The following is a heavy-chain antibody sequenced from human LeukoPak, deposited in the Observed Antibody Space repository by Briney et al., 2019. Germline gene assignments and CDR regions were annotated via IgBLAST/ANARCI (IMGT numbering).Heavy chain of an antibody. D-gene: IGHD6-19*01. J-gene: IGHJ3*02. CDR1: GFSLSTSGMR. CDR3: ARSYAWLVNYDAFDI. Sequence: SGPRLVTPPQTLTLTRTFSGFSLSTSGMRVSWILQPLGKALVWLARIDWDDDQFYSTSLKTRRTISKHTSKNQVVLTMTNMHPVDTATYYCARSYAWLVNYDAFDIWGQGTMVTVSS. V-gene: IGHV2-70*04. CDR2: IDWDDDQ.